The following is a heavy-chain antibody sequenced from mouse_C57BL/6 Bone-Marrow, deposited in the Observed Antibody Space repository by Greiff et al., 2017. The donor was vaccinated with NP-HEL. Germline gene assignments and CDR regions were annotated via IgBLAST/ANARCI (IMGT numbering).Heavy chain of an antibody. CDR1: GYTFTSYW. D-gene: IGHD2-3*01. CDR3: ARWLLP. CDR2: IDPSDSYT. V-gene: IGHV1-69*01. J-gene: IGHJ1*03. Sequence: QVQLQQPGAELVMPGASVKLSCKASGYTFTSYWMHWVKQRPGQGLEWIGEIDPSDSYTNYNQKFKGKSTLTVDKSSSTAYMQLSSLTAEDSAVYYCARWLLPWGTGTTVTVSS.